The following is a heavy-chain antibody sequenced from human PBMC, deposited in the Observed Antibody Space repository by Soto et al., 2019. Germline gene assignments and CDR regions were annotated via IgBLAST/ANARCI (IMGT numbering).Heavy chain of an antibody. V-gene: IGHV3-43*01. J-gene: IGHJ4*02. D-gene: IGHD6-19*01. CDR2: ISWDGGST. CDR1: GFTFDDYT. CDR3: AKDMAVAGHSRGIDY. Sequence: VQLVESGGVVVQPGGSLRLSCAASGFTFDDYTMHWVRQAPGKGLEWVSLISWDGGSTYYADSVKGRFTISRDNSKNSLYLQMNSLRTEDTALYYCAKDMAVAGHSRGIDYWGQGTLVTVSS.